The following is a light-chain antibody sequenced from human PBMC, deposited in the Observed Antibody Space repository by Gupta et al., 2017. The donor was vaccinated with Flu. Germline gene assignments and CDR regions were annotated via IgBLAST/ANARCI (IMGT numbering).Light chain of an antibody. CDR2: KAS. Sequence: GDRVTITCRASQSISPWLAWYQQKPGKAPKLLIYKASTLESGVPSRFYASGSGTEFTLTISSLQPDDFATYYCQQYMAYSTFGQGTKV. CDR3: QQYMAYST. CDR1: QSISPW. V-gene: IGKV1-5*03. J-gene: IGKJ1*01.